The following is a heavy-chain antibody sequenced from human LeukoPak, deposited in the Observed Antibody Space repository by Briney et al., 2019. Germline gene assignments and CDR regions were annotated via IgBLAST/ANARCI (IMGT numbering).Heavy chain of an antibody. V-gene: IGHV3-30-3*01. D-gene: IGHD1-14*01. J-gene: IGHJ3*02. Sequence: GGSLRLSCAAPGFTFSSYAMSWVRQAPGKGLEWVAVISYDGSNKYYADSVKGRFTISRDNSKNTLYLQMNSLRAEDTAVYYCARGVAGTKGNAFDIWGQGTMVTVSS. CDR3: ARGVAGTKGNAFDI. CDR1: GFTFSSYA. CDR2: ISYDGSNK.